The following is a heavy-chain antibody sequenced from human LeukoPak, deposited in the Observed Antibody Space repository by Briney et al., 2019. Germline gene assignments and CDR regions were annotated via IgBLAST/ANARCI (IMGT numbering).Heavy chain of an antibody. V-gene: IGHV1-69*13. J-gene: IGHJ6*03. CDR1: GGTFSSYA. CDR3: ARDRSGTYYDFWSGPTSYYMDV. CDR2: ITPIFGTA. Sequence: SVKVSCKASGGTFSSYAISWVRQAPGQGLEWMGGITPIFGTANYAQKFQGRVTITADESTSTAYMELSSLRSEDTAVYYCARDRSGTYYDFWSGPTSYYMDVWGKGTTVTVSS. D-gene: IGHD3-3*01.